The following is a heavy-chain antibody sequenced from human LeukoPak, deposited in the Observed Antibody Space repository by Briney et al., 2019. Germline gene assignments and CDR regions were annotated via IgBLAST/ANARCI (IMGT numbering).Heavy chain of an antibody. D-gene: IGHD3-3*01. Sequence: ASVKVSCKASGYTFTSYGISWVRQAPGQGLEWMGWISAYNGNTNYAQKLQGRVTMTTDTSTSTAYMELRSLRSDDTAVYYCARANYDFWSGPYALGYWGQGTLVTVSS. CDR2: ISAYNGNT. CDR1: GYTFTSYG. V-gene: IGHV1-18*01. CDR3: ARANYDFWSGPYALGY. J-gene: IGHJ4*02.